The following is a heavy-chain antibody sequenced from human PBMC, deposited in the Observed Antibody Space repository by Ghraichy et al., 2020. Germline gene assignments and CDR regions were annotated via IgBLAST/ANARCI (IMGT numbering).Heavy chain of an antibody. D-gene: IGHD4-17*01. CDR1: GSPFTSSD. V-gene: IGHV1-46*04. CDR2: INPSGGTT. CDR3: ASARAGRPMTTMTAFDF. Sequence: ASVKVSCKAAGSPFTSSDTQWILLGPRQGQKKKGIINPSGGTTTYAQKLQGRVTMTRDTSTSKDYMELRSLTSEDTAVYDCASARAGRPMTTMTAFDFWGHGTRVTVSS. J-gene: IGHJ4*01.